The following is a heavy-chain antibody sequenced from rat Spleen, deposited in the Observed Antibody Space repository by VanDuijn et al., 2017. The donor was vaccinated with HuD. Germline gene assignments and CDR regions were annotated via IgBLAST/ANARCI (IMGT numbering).Heavy chain of an antibody. CDR3: TTMSNWFVY. V-gene: IGHV5-20*01. CDR2: IGHDGRPT. J-gene: IGHJ3*01. Sequence: EVQLVESGGGLVQPGRSMKLSCAASGFTFSNYDMAWVRQAPTKGLGWVASIGHDGRPTYYRDSVKGRFTISRDNAKSTLYLQMDSLRSEDTATYYCTTMSNWFVYWGQGTLVTVSS. CDR1: GFTFSNYD.